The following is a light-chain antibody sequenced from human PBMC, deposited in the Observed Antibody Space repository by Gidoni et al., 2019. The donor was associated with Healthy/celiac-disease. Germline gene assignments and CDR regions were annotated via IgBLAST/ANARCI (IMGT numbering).Light chain of an antibody. V-gene: IGKV1-5*03. CDR1: QSISSW. Sequence: DIQMTQSPSTLSASVGHRFTITCRASQSISSWLAWYQQKPGKAPKLLIYKASSLESGVPSRFSGSGSGTEFTLTISSLQPDDFATYYCQQYNSYSRTFGQGTKLEIK. J-gene: IGKJ2*02. CDR3: QQYNSYSRT. CDR2: KAS.